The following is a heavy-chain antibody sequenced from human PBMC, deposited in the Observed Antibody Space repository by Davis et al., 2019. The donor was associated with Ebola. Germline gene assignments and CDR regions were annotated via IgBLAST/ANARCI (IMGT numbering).Heavy chain of an antibody. Sequence: GGSLRLSCGASGFTFDDYAMHWVRQAPGKGLQYVSGITNNGGSTYYADSVKGRFTISRDNSKNTLYLQMNSLRAEDTAVYYCARDHSSSTSFDYWGQGTLVTVSS. D-gene: IGHD6-6*01. CDR1: GFTFDDYA. J-gene: IGHJ4*02. V-gene: IGHV3-64*04. CDR2: ITNNGGST. CDR3: ARDHSSSTSFDY.